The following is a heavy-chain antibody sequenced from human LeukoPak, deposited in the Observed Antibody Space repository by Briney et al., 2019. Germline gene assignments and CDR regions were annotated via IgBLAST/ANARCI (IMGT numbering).Heavy chain of an antibody. Sequence: SETLSLTCAVSGCSISSGYYWGWIRQPPGKGLEWIGSIYHSGSTYYNPSLKSRVTISVDTSKNQFSLKLSTVTAADTAVYYCARALHLRGAAVAGPNWFDPWAREPWSPSPQ. V-gene: IGHV4-38-2*01. CDR2: IYHSGST. CDR1: GCSISSGYY. D-gene: IGHD6-19*01. J-gene: IGHJ5*02. CDR3: ARALHLRGAAVAGPNWFDP.